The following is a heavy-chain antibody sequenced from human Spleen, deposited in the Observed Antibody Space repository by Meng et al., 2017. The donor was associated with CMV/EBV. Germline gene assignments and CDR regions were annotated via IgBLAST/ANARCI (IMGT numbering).Heavy chain of an antibody. J-gene: IGHJ3*02. CDR1: GYTFTTYS. Sequence: ASVKVSCKASGYTFTTYSLSWLRQAPGQGLEWMAWISTDNGNTKYAENFQGRLTVTTDTSTTTAYMELRSLRSDDTAVYYCARKGDAFDIWGQGTMVTVSS. CDR3: ARKGDAFDI. V-gene: IGHV1-18*01. CDR2: ISTDNGNT.